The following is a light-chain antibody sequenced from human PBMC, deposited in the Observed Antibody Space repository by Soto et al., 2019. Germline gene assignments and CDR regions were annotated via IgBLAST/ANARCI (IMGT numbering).Light chain of an antibody. CDR1: HSVSSSY. V-gene: IGKV3-20*01. CDR2: GAS. CDR3: QQYGSSPPYT. J-gene: IGKJ2*01. Sequence: EIVLTQSPGTLSLSPGERATLSCRASHSVSSSYLAWYQQNPGQAPRLLIYGASRRATGIPDRFSGSGSGTDFTLTISRLEPEDFAVYYCQQYGSSPPYTFGHGTKLEIK.